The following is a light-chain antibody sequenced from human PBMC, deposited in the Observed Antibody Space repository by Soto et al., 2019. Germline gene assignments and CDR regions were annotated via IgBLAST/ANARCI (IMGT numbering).Light chain of an antibody. CDR2: DVS. J-gene: IGLJ2*01. CDR3: SSYTSSRPVV. V-gene: IGLV2-14*01. CDR1: SSDVGSYNY. Sequence: QSALTQPASVSGSTGLSITISCTGSSSDVGSYNYVSWYQQHPGKAPKLVIYDVSKRPSGVSNRFSGSKSVNTASLTISGLQAEDVADYYCSSYTSSRPVVFGGGTKLTV.